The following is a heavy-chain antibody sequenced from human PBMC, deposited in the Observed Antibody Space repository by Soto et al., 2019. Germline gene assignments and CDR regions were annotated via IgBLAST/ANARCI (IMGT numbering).Heavy chain of an antibody. D-gene: IGHD2-15*01. V-gene: IGHV1-69*12. CDR1: GGTFSSYA. CDR3: AGVTLGYCSGGSCYDNWFDP. J-gene: IGHJ5*02. Sequence: QVQLVQSGAEVKKPGSSVKVSCKASGGTFSSYAISWVRQAPGQGLEWMGGIIPIFGTANYAQKFQGRVTITAEESTSTAYMELSSLRSEDTAVYYCAGVTLGYCSGGSCYDNWFDPWGQGTLVTVSS. CDR2: IIPIFGTA.